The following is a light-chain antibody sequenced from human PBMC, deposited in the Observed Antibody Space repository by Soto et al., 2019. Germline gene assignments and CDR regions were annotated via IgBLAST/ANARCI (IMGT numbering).Light chain of an antibody. Sequence: AIRMTQSPSSFSASTGDRVTITCRASQGISSCLAWYQQKPGKAPKLLIYAASTLQSGVPSRFSGSGSGTDFTLTISCLQSEDFATYYCQQYYSYPPTFGPGTKVDIK. CDR1: QGISSC. CDR2: AAS. J-gene: IGKJ3*01. CDR3: QQYYSYPPT. V-gene: IGKV1-8*01.